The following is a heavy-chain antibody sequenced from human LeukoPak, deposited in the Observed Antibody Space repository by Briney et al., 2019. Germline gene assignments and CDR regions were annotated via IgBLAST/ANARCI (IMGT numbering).Heavy chain of an antibody. CDR3: VRDLGGSSRH. CDR2: SNEDGSTT. Sequence: GRSLRLLCAASGFIFSSSWKQWVRRPPGRGRVGVTRSNEDGSTTNYTDSLKGRLTISRDNAKNTLYLQMNTLTAEDTAVYYCVRDLGGSSRHWPQGT. D-gene: IGHD1-26*01. V-gene: IGHV3-74*01. J-gene: IGHJ4*02. CDR1: GFIFSSSW.